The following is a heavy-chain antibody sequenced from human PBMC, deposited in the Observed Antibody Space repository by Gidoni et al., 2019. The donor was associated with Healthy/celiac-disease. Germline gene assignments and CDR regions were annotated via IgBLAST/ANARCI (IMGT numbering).Heavy chain of an antibody. CDR2: IIPIFGTA. V-gene: IGHV1-69*01. Sequence: GGIIPIFGTANYAQKFQGRVTITADESTSTDYMELSSLRSEDTAVYYCARGDDYDILTGYPGDHHWFDPWGQGTLVTVSS. CDR3: ARGDDYDILTGYPGDHHWFDP. D-gene: IGHD3-9*01. J-gene: IGHJ5*02.